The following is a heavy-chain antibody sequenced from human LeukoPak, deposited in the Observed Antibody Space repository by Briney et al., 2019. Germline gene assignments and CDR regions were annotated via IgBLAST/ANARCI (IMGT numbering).Heavy chain of an antibody. CDR2: INPNSGGT. Sequence: ASVKVSCKASGYTFTDYYMHWVRQAPGQRLEWMGWINPNSGGTSPAQNFQGRVTMTRDTSISTAYMELSRLRSDDTAVYYCAREGDWGSAYPDYWGRGTLVTVSS. CDR1: GYTFTDYY. CDR3: AREGDWGSAYPDY. D-gene: IGHD7-27*01. V-gene: IGHV1-2*02. J-gene: IGHJ4*02.